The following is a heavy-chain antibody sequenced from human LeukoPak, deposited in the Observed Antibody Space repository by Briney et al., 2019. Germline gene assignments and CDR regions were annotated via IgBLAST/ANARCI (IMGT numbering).Heavy chain of an antibody. V-gene: IGHV3-7*01. J-gene: IGHJ3*02. D-gene: IGHD1-26*01. CDR3: ARATWELLDAFDI. Sequence: GGSLRLSCAASGFTFSSYWMTWVRQAPGEGLEWVANIKQDGSEQYYVDSVKGRFTISRDNAKNSLYLQMNSLRAEDTAVYYCARATWELLDAFDIWGQGTMVTVSS. CDR2: IKQDGSEQ. CDR1: GFTFSSYW.